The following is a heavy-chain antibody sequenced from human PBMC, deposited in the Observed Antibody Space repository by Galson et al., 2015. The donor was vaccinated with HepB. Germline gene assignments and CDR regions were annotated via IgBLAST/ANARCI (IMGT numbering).Heavy chain of an antibody. J-gene: IGHJ4*02. CDR2: ISSSSSYT. D-gene: IGHD3-9*01. Sequence: SLRLSCAASGFTFSDYYMSWIRQAPGEGLEWVSYISSSSSYTNYADSVKGRFTISRDNAKNSLYLQMNSLRAEDTAVYYCARMGYDILTGYIDYWGQGTLVTVSS. CDR3: ARMGYDILTGYIDY. CDR1: GFTFSDYY. V-gene: IGHV3-11*06.